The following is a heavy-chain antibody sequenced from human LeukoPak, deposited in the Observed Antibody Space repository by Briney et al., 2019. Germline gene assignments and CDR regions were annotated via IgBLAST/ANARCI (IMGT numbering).Heavy chain of an antibody. J-gene: IGHJ4*02. CDR1: GFTFNNAW. Sequence: PGGSLRLSCAASGFTFNNAWMRWFRQAPGKGLEWVGLIRSRTDGGTTDYAAPVKGRFTISRDDSENTLFLQMKSLKTEDTAVYYCTTESWYVGYWGQGTLVTVSS. V-gene: IGHV3-15*01. CDR2: IRSRTDGGTT. CDR3: TTESWYVGY. D-gene: IGHD6-13*01.